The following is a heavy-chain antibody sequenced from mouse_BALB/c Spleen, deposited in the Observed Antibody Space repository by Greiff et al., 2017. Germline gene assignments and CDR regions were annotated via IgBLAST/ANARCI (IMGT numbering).Heavy chain of an antibody. CDR1: GFSLTSYG. CDR2: IWAGGST. CDR3: ARGYGNYYAMDY. Sequence: VKVVESGPGLVAPSQSLSITCTVSGFSLTSYGVHWVRQPPGKGLEWLGVIWAGGSTNYNSALMSRLSISKDNSKSQVFLKMNSLQTDDTAMYYCARGYGNYYAMDYWGQGTSVTVSS. V-gene: IGHV2-9*02. J-gene: IGHJ4*01. D-gene: IGHD2-1*01.